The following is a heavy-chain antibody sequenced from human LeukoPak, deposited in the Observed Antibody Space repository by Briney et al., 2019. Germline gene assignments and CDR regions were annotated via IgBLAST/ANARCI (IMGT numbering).Heavy chain of an antibody. CDR2: IYYSGST. V-gene: IGHV4-59*12. J-gene: IGHJ4*02. Sequence: RASETLSLTCTVSAGSISTYYWSWIRQLPGKGLEWIGSIYYSGSTYYNPSLKSRVTISVDTSKNQFSLKLSSVTAADTAVYYCARTYSSITPMLDYWGRGTLVTVSS. D-gene: IGHD6-13*01. CDR1: AGSISTYY. CDR3: ARTYSSITPMLDY.